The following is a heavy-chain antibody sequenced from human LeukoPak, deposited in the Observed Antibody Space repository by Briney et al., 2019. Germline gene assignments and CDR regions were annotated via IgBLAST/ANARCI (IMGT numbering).Heavy chain of an antibody. V-gene: IGHV3-30*18. Sequence: GGSLRLSCAASGFTFSSYGMHWVRQAPGKGLEWVAVIAYDGSNKYYVNSVKGRLAISRDNSKNTLYPQMNGLRAEDTAVYYCAKDGSWRTTVTTGFEYWGQGTLVTVSS. CDR3: AKDGSWRTTVTTGFEY. CDR2: IAYDGSNK. J-gene: IGHJ4*02. D-gene: IGHD4-17*01. CDR1: GFTFSSYG.